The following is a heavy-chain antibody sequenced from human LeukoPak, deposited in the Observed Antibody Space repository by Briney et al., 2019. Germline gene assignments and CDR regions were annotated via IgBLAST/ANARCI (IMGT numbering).Heavy chain of an antibody. Sequence: GGSLRLSCAVSGFTVSNNYMSWVRQAPGKGLEWVSVIYSGGSTYYADSVKGRFTNARDNSRNTVFLQMNSLRAEDTAVYYCFSGPTRGDWGQGILVTVSS. CDR3: FSGPTRGD. CDR1: GFTVSNNY. CDR2: IYSGGST. J-gene: IGHJ4*02. V-gene: IGHV3-66*01. D-gene: IGHD2-15*01.